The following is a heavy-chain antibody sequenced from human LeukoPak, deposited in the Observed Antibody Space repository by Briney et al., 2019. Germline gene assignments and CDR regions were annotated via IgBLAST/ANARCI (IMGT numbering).Heavy chain of an antibody. CDR1: GGSISSYY. D-gene: IGHD2-2*01. CDR3: ARFVVVPAAKSDYYYYGMDV. CDR2: IYYSGST. V-gene: IGHV4-59*01. Sequence: SETLSLTCTVSGGSISSYYWSWIRQPPGKGLEWIGYIYYSGSTNYNPSLKSRVTISVDTSKNQFSLKLSSVTAADTAVYYCARFVVVPAAKSDYYYYGMDVWGQGTTVTVSS. J-gene: IGHJ6*02.